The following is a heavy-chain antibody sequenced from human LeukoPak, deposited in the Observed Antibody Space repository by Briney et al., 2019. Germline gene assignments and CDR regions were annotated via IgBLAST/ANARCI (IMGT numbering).Heavy chain of an antibody. J-gene: IGHJ6*02. CDR2: ISYDGSSK. V-gene: IGHV3-30-3*01. CDR3: ARDGLDYFGMDV. Sequence: SGRSLRLSCVASGFTFRRHSIHWVRQAPGKGLDWVAVISYDGSSKYYADSVKGRFTISRDNSKNTLYLQMNSLRAEDTALYYCARDGLDYFGMDVWGQGTTVTVSS. CDR1: GFTFRRHS.